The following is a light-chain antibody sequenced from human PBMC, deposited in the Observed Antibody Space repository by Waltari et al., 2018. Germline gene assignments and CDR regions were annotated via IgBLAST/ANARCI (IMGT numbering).Light chain of an antibody. J-gene: IGLJ2*01. CDR3: SSYTSSSTLDVV. CDR2: EVS. V-gene: IGLV2-14*01. CDR1: SRSVGGYKY. Sequence: QSALTQPASVAGSPGQSISIPCHGNSRSVGGYKYAPLYQQHPGKAPKHLIYEVSNRPSGVSNRFSGSKSGNTASLTISGLQAEDEADYYCSSYTSSSTLDVVFGGGTKLTVL.